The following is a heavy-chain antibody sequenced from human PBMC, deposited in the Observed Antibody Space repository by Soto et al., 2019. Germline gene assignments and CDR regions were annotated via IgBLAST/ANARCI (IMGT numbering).Heavy chain of an antibody. V-gene: IGHV3-23*01. J-gene: IGHJ3*01. CDR2: ISGGDGST. D-gene: IGHD2-21*02. CDR3: AKGFIVVVTAIRPDDNFDV. Sequence: GGSLRLSCAASGFTFNTYAMNWVRQVPGKGLEWVASISGGDGSTYYADSVKGRFTISRDTSKNTLYLQMNSLSAEDTAVYYCAKGFIVVVTAIRPDDNFDVWGQGTMVTVSS. CDR1: GFTFNTYA.